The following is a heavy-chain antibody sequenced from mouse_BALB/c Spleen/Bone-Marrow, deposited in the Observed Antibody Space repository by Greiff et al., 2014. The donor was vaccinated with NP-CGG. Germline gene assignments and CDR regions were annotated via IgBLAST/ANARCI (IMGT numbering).Heavy chain of an antibody. J-gene: IGHJ3*01. V-gene: IGHV1-7*01. D-gene: IGHD1-1*01. CDR2: INPSTGYT. Sequence: QVQLQQSGAELAKPGASVKMSCKASGYTFTSYWMHWVKQRPGQGLEWIGYINPSTGYTEYNQKFKDKATLTADKSSSTAYMQLSSLTSEDSAVYYCAREGYYGSPFAYWAKGLWSLSLQ. CDR3: AREGYYGSPFAY. CDR1: GYTFTSYW.